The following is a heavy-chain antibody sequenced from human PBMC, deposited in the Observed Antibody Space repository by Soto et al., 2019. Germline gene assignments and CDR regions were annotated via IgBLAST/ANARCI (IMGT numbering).Heavy chain of an antibody. J-gene: IGHJ4*02. V-gene: IGHV3-23*01. Sequence: LRLSCAASGFIFGNHGMTCVLQAPGRALEWVSTINANAVDTHYADSVKGRFTISRDNSKRTLSLQMNSLRAEDTAIYYCVSWVSAHFDFWGPGTEVTGCS. CDR1: GFIFGNHG. CDR3: VSWVSAHFDF. D-gene: IGHD2-8*01. CDR2: INANAVDT.